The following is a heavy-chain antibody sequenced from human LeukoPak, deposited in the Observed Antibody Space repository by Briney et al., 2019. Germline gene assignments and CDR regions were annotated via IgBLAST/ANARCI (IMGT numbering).Heavy chain of an antibody. CDR1: GGSISSGDYY. D-gene: IGHD4-17*01. CDR2: IYYSGST. V-gene: IGHV4-30-4*01. Sequence: PSETLSLTCTVSGGSISSGDYYWSWIRQPPGKGLEWIGYIYYSGSTYYNPSLKSRVTISVDTSKNQFSLKLSSVTAADTAVYYCARAGREDGDYENYFDYWGQGTLVTVSS. J-gene: IGHJ4*02. CDR3: ARAGREDGDYENYFDY.